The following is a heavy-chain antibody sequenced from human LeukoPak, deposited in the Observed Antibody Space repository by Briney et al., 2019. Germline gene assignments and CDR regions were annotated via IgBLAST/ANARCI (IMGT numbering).Heavy chain of an antibody. Sequence: GGCLRLSCAASGYTFDDYAMHWVRQAPGKGLEWVSGISWNSGSIGYADSVKGRFTISRDNAKNSLYLQMNSLRAEDTAVYYCARELLAGAFDIWGQGTMVTVSS. CDR3: ARELLAGAFDI. D-gene: IGHD1-7*01. CDR1: GYTFDDYA. J-gene: IGHJ3*02. V-gene: IGHV3-9*01. CDR2: ISWNSGSI.